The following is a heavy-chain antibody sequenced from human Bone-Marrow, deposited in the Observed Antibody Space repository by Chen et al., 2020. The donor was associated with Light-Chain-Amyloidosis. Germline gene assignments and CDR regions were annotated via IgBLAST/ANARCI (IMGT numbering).Heavy chain of an antibody. CDR3: ARRRDGYNFDY. Sequence: EVQLEQSGPEVKKPGESLKISCKGSGYTFPNYWIGWVRQMPGKGLEWKGVIYPDDSDARYSPSFEGQVTISADKSITTAYLQWRSLKASDTAMYYCARRRDGYNFDYRGQGTLVTVSS. V-gene: IGHV5-51*01. CDR2: IYPDDSDA. J-gene: IGHJ4*02. D-gene: IGHD5-12*01. CDR1: GYTFPNYW.